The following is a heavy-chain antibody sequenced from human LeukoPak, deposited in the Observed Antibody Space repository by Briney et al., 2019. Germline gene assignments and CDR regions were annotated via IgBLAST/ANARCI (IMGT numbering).Heavy chain of an antibody. CDR2: INHSGST. CDR1: GGSISSSSYS. D-gene: IGHD3-22*01. V-gene: IGHV4-39*07. Sequence: PSETLSLTCTVSGGSISSSSYSWGWIRQPPGKGLEWIGEINHSGSTNYNPSLKSRVTISVDTSKNQFSLKLSSVTAADTAVYYCARTHYYDSSGYEGSYYFDYWGQGTLVTVSS. J-gene: IGHJ4*02. CDR3: ARTHYYDSSGYEGSYYFDY.